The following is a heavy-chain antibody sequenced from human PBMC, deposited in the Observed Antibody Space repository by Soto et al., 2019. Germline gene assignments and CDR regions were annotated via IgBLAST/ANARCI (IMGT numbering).Heavy chain of an antibody. CDR3: AKDPISKWGSYPPHGFDY. D-gene: IGHD3-16*02. CDR2: ISGSGGST. V-gene: IGHV3-23*01. J-gene: IGHJ4*02. CDR1: GFTFSSYA. Sequence: GGSLRLSCAASGFTFSSYAMSWVRQAPGKGLEWVSAISGSGGSTYYADSVKGRFTISRDNSKNTLYLQMNSLRAEDTAVYYCAKDPISKWGSYPPHGFDYWGQGTLVTVSS.